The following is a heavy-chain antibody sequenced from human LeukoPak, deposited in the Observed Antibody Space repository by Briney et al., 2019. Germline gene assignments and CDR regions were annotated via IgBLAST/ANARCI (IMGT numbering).Heavy chain of an antibody. J-gene: IGHJ1*01. D-gene: IGHD1-1*01. Sequence: PSETLSLTCTVSGGSISSYYWSWIRRPPGKGLEWVASISSYGDIYYADLVKGRFTISRDNAGNSLFLQMDSLRAEDTAIYYCAKDYAWNPHSRLYEYFQLWGQGILVTVSS. V-gene: IGHV3-69-1*01. CDR3: AKDYAWNPHSRLYEYFQL. CDR1: GGSISSYY. CDR2: ISSYGDI.